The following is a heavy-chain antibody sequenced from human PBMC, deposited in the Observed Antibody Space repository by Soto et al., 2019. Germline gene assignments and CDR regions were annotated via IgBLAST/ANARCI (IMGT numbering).Heavy chain of an antibody. CDR3: ARDKTLYDFWSGYYQSYFDY. D-gene: IGHD3-3*01. V-gene: IGHV3-21*01. Sequence: EVQLVESGGGLVKPGGSLRLSCAASGFTFSSYSMNWVRQAPGKGLEWVSSISSSSSYIYYADSVKGRFTISRDNAKDTLYLQMNRLRAEDTAVYYCARDKTLYDFWSGYYQSYFDYWGQGTLVTVSS. CDR2: ISSSSSYI. CDR1: GFTFSSYS. J-gene: IGHJ4*02.